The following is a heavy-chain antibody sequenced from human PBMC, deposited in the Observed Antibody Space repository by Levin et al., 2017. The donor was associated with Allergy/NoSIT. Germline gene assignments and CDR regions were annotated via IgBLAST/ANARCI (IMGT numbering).Heavy chain of an antibody. CDR2: ISGSGGST. Sequence: GESLKISCAASGFTFSSYAMSWVRQAPGKGLEWVSAISGSGGSTYYADSVKGRFTISRDNSKNTLYLQMNSLRAEDTAVYYCAKVSGWFQTYYWYFDLWGRGTLVTVSS. CDR3: AKVSGWFQTYYWYFDL. V-gene: IGHV3-23*01. D-gene: IGHD6-19*01. J-gene: IGHJ2*01. CDR1: GFTFSSYA.